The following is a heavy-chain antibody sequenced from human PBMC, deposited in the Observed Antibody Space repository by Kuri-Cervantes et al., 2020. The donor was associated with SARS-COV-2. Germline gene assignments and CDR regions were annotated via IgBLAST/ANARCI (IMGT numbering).Heavy chain of an antibody. Sequence: SETLSLTCAVYGGSFSGYYWSWIRQPPGKGLEWIGEINHSGSTNYNPSPKSRVTITVNTSKNQFSLKLSSVTAADTAVYYCARSDEFWSGHDAFDIWGQGTMVTVS. D-gene: IGHD3-3*01. CDR3: ARSDEFWSGHDAFDI. CDR1: GGSFSGYY. V-gene: IGHV4-34*01. J-gene: IGHJ3*02. CDR2: INHSGST.